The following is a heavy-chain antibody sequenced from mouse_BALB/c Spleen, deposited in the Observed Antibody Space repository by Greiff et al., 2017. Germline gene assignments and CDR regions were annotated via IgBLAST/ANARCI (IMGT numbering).Heavy chain of an antibody. CDR1: GFTFSDYY. D-gene: IGHD2-4*01. V-gene: IGHV5-4*02. J-gene: IGHJ3*01. CDR3: ARERGDYDKVFAY. CDR2: ISDGGSYT. Sequence: EVQLQESGGGLVKPGGSLKLSCAASGFTFSDYYMYWVRQTPEKRLEWVATISDGGSYTYYPDSVKGRFTISRDNAKNNLYLQMSSLKSEDTAMYYCARERGDYDKVFAYWGQGTLVTVSA.